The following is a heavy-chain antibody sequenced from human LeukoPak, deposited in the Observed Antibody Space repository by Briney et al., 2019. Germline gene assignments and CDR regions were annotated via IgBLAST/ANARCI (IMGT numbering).Heavy chain of an antibody. J-gene: IGHJ4*02. CDR1: GFTVSSYS. Sequence: GGSLRLSCAASGFTVSSYSTTWVRQAPGQDLEWVSVISSGGVAYYADSVKGRFTISKDNSKNTLFLQMNGLRAEDTAVYYCARGAGSDWGQGTLVTVSS. V-gene: IGHV3-53*01. CDR2: ISSGGVA. D-gene: IGHD2-15*01. CDR3: ARGAGSD.